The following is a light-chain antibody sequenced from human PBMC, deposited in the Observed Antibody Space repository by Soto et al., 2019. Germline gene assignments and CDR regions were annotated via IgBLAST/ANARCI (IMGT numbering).Light chain of an antibody. Sequence: DIQMTQSPSSLSASIGDSVTITCRASQTIIGYLNWYQQKPGKAPRLLINAASNLQSGVPSRFRGSGSETDFTLTITSLQPEDFATYYCQKSYTTPRTFGQGTKGDIK. V-gene: IGKV1-39*01. J-gene: IGKJ1*01. CDR2: AAS. CDR3: QKSYTTPRT. CDR1: QTIIGY.